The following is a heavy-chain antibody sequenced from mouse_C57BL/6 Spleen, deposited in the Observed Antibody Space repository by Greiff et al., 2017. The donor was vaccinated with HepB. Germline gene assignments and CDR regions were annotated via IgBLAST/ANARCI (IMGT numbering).Heavy chain of an antibody. CDR1: GFTFSSYG. J-gene: IGHJ2*01. Sequence: EVMLVESGGGLVQPGGSLKLSCAASGFTFSSYGMSWVRQTPDKRLELVATINSNGGSTYYPDSVKGRFTISRDNAKNTLYLQMRSLKSEDTAMYYCARMARTINWGQGTTLTVSP. V-gene: IGHV5-6-3*01. CDR3: ARMARTIN. CDR2: INSNGGST.